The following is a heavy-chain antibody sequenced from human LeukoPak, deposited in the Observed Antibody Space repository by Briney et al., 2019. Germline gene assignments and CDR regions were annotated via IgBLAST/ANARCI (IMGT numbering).Heavy chain of an antibody. V-gene: IGHV3-74*01. CDR2: INTDGSNT. D-gene: IGHD2-2*02. CDR3: ARGRYCSSTSCYKAFDI. J-gene: IGHJ3*02. Sequence: GGSLRLSCATSGFTFSRFWLHWVRQAPGKGLVWVSRINTDGSNTIYADSVKGRFTISRDNAKNTLYLQMNSLRAEDTAVYYCARGRYCSSTSCYKAFDIWGQGTKVTVSS. CDR1: GFTFSRFW.